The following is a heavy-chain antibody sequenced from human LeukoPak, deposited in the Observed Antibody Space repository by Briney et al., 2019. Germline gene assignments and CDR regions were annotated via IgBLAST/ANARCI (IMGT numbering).Heavy chain of an antibody. CDR2: ISYDGSNK. Sequence: QPGGSLRLSCAASGFTFSSYGMHWVRQAPGKGLEWVAVISYDGSNKYYADSVKGRFTISRDNSKNTLYLQMNSLRAEDTAVYYCAKDLQYPHFDYWGQGTLVTVSS. J-gene: IGHJ4*02. CDR1: GFTFSSYG. D-gene: IGHD4-11*01. CDR3: AKDLQYPHFDY. V-gene: IGHV3-30*18.